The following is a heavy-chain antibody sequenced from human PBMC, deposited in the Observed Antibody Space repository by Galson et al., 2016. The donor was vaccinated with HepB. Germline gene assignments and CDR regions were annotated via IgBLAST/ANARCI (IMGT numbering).Heavy chain of an antibody. V-gene: IGHV3-21*01. J-gene: IGHJ6*02. CDR1: GISFSLYS. D-gene: IGHD2/OR15-2a*01. CDR2: ISSSGKYI. Sequence: SLRLSCAASGISFSLYSMNWVRQAPGKGLEWVSSISSSGKYIYYADSVRGRFTISRDNAKNSLYLQMNSLRAEDTAVYYCARDQNYYYGMDVWGQGTTVTVSS. CDR3: ARDQNYYYGMDV.